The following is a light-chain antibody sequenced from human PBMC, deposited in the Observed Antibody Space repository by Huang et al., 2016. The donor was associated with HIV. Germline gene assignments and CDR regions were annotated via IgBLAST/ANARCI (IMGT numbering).Light chain of an antibody. CDR3: QQRSAWPLT. J-gene: IGKJ4*01. CDR2: DAS. Sequence: EIVLTQSPATLSLSPGERATLSCRASKSVLSYLAWYQQKPGQAPRLLIYDASNRATGIPARFSGSGSGTDFTLTISNLQSEDFAVYYCQQRSAWPLTFGGGTKVEI. CDR1: KSVLSY. V-gene: IGKV3-11*01.